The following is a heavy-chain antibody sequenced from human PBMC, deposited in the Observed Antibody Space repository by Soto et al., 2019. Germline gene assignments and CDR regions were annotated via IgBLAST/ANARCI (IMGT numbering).Heavy chain of an antibody. D-gene: IGHD1-7*01. J-gene: IGHJ4*02. V-gene: IGHV4-31*03. CDR1: GASMSRGGNF. CDR2: TYYTGAT. CDR3: ARDGRGCMCGTCLTY. Sequence: TLALTCSVSGASMSRGGNFLTWIRQRPGKGLELIGYTYYTGATLYNPSLGSRATISVDASHNRFSLTLTSVSAADTARYLGARDGRGCMCGTCLTYGGQVNLVTVPQ.